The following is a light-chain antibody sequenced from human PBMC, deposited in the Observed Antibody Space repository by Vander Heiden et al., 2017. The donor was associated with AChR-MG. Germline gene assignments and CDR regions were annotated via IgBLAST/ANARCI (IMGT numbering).Light chain of an antibody. V-gene: IGLV3-27*01. CDR2: KDS. CDR3: YSAADNKVG. Sequence: SYELTQPSPVSVSPGQTARITCSGDVLAKKYARWFQQKPGQAPVLGMYKDSERPSGIPERFSGSSSGTTVTLTISGAQVEDESYYYCYSAADNKVGFGGGTKLTVL. J-gene: IGLJ3*02. CDR1: VLAKKY.